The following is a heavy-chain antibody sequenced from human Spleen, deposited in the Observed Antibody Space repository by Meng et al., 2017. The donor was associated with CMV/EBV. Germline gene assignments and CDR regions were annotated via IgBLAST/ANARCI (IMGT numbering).Heavy chain of an antibody. V-gene: IGHV1-2*02. CDR2: INPNSGDT. CDR1: GYTFTGYY. CDR3: ARMGYCSSTSCSDIPEYFQH. D-gene: IGHD2-2*01. J-gene: IGHJ1*01. Sequence: ASVKVSCKASGYTFTGYYMHWVRQAPGQGLEWMGWINPNSGDTYSAQNFQGRVTMTRDTSISTAYMELSRLRSDDTAVYYCARMGYCSSTSCSDIPEYFQHWGQGTQVTVSS.